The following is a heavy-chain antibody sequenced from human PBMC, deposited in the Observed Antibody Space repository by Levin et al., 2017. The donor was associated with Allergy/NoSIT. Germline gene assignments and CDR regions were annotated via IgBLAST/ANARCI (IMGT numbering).Heavy chain of an antibody. Sequence: QSGGSLRLSCVASGFTFNNHAMSWVRQAPGKGLEWVSSIRSSGVNTYAESVKGRFTMSRDPLKNTVYLQMNRLRAEDTALYYCARNFYDHTVYYYFDYWGQGTLATVSS. J-gene: IGHJ4*02. D-gene: IGHD3-22*01. CDR1: GFTFNNHA. V-gene: IGHV3-23*01. CDR2: IRSSGVNT. CDR3: ARNFYDHTVYYYFDY.